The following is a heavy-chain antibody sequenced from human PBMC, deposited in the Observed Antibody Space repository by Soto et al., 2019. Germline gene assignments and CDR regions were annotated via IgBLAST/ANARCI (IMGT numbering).Heavy chain of an antibody. J-gene: IGHJ5*02. V-gene: IGHV4-30-4*01. Sequence: KTSETLSLTCTVSGGSISSGDYYWSWIRQPPGKGLEWIGYIYYSGSTYYNPSLKSRVTTSVDTSKNQFSLKLSSVTAADTAVYYWARDFRRYWFDPWGQGTLVSVSS. CDR3: ARDFRRYWFDP. CDR1: GGSISSGDYY. CDR2: IYYSGST.